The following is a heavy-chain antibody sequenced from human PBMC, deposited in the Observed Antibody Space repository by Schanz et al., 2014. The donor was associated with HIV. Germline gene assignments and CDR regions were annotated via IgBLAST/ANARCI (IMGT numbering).Heavy chain of an antibody. V-gene: IGHV3-30*03. CDR3: ARGSGPYYYYYGMDV. CDR2: ISYDGSNK. J-gene: IGHJ6*02. D-gene: IGHD3-10*01. CDR1: GFTFSSDG. Sequence: QVQLVESGGGVVQPGRSLRLSCAASGFTFSSDGMHWVRQAPGKGLEWVAFISYDGSNKYYADSVKGRFTISRDNSKNTLYLQMNSLRADDTAVYYCARGSGPYYYYYGMDVWGQGTTVTVSS.